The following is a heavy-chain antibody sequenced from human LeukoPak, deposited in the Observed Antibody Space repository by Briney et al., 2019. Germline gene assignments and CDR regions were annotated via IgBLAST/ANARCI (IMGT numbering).Heavy chain of an antibody. V-gene: IGHV4-34*01. J-gene: IGHJ4*02. Sequence: SETLSLTCAVYGGSFSGYYWSWIRQPPGKGLEWIGEINHSGSTNYNPSLKSRVTISVDTSKNQFSLKLSSVTAADTAVYYCARLRIGYCSGGSCYSRSFDYWGQGTLVTVSS. D-gene: IGHD2-15*01. CDR1: GGSFSGYY. CDR2: INHSGST. CDR3: ARLRIGYCSGGSCYSRSFDY.